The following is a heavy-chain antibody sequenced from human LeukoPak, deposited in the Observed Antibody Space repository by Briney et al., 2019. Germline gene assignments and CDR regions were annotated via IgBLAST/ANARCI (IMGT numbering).Heavy chain of an antibody. CDR1: GFIFTDFA. D-gene: IGHD5-18*01. J-gene: IGHJ4*02. CDR3: AKDEGYSYNYALG. CDR2: ISYDGTNK. V-gene: IGHV3-30*04. Sequence: GGSLRLSCVASGFIFTDFALHWVRQAPGKGLEWVAVISYDGTNKFYADSVKGRFTISRDNSKNTLYLQMNILRAEDTAVYYCAKDEGYSYNYALGWGQGTLVTVSS.